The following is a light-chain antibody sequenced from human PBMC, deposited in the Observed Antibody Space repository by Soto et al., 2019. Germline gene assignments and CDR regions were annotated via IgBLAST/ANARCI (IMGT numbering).Light chain of an antibody. Sequence: QSALTQPPSVSAAPGQKVTISCSGSSSDIGNNYVSWYQHLPGTAPKLLIFETNRRPSGIPDRSSGSKSGTSATLGITGLQTGDEADYYCGTWDSSLSADVFGTGTKVTVL. J-gene: IGLJ1*01. CDR2: ETN. V-gene: IGLV1-51*02. CDR3: GTWDSSLSADV. CDR1: SSDIGNNY.